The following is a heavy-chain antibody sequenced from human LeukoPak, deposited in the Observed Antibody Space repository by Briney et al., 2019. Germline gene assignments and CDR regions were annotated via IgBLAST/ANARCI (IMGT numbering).Heavy chain of an antibody. J-gene: IGHJ4*02. D-gene: IGHD5-24*01. CDR1: GFTFDDYA. V-gene: IGHV3-9*01. CDR3: VRDGDVYNFDH. Sequence: QSGGSLRLSCAASGFTFDDYAMHWVRQAPGKGLEWVSGISWNSGSIAYADSVKGRFTISRDNAKNTLYLQMTSLRAEDTAIYYCVRDGDVYNFDHWGQGTLVTVSS. CDR2: ISWNSGSI.